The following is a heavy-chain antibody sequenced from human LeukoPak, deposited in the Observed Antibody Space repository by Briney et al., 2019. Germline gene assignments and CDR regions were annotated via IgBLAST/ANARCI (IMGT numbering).Heavy chain of an antibody. D-gene: IGHD6-19*01. J-gene: IGHJ4*02. Sequence: QPGGSLRLSCAASGFTFSSYEMNWVRQAPGKGLEWVSYISSSGSTIYYADSVKGRFTISRDNSKNTLYLQMNSLRAEDTAVYYCASSGWFDYWGQGTLVTVSS. CDR2: ISSSGSTI. CDR1: GFTFSSYE. V-gene: IGHV3-48*03. CDR3: ASSGWFDY.